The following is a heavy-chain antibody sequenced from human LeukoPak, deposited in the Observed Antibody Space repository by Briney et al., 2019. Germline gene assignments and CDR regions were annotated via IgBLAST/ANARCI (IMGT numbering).Heavy chain of an antibody. V-gene: IGHV3-30*18. J-gene: IGHJ4*02. CDR1: GFTFDDYG. CDR3: AKDRHPIIVLGPTTTYFDY. CDR2: ISYDGSNK. D-gene: IGHD2-2*01. Sequence: PGGSLRLSCAASGFTFDDYGLSWVRQVPGKGLEWVAVISYDGSNKYYADSVKGRFTISRDNSKNTLYLQMNSLRTEDTAVYYCAKDRHPIIVLGPTTTYFDYWGQGTLVTVSS.